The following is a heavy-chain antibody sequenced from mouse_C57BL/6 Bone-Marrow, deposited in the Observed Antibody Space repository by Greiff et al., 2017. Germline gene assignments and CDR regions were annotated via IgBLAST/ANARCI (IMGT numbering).Heavy chain of an antibody. CDR3: ARVYYGSSYGWYFDV. J-gene: IGHJ1*03. CDR2: INYDGSST. Sequence: EVMLVEESAGGLVQPGSSMKLSCTASGFTFSDYYMAWVRQVPEKGLEWVANINYDGSSTYYLDSLKSRFIISRDNAKNILYLQMSSLKSEDTATYYCARVYYGSSYGWYFDVWGTGTTVTVSS. V-gene: IGHV5-16*01. D-gene: IGHD1-1*01. CDR1: GFTFSDYY.